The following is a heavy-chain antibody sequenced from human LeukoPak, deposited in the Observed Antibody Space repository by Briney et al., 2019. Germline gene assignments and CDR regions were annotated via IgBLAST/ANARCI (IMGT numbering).Heavy chain of an antibody. D-gene: IGHD4-11*01. CDR2: ISDCNGNT. V-gene: IGHV1-18*01. Sequence: ASVKVSCKASGYTFTSYGISWVRQAPGQGLEWMGWISDCNGNTNYAQKLQGRVTMTTDTSTSTAYMELRSLRSDDTAVYYCARDLYRDSLPVSWFDPWGQGTLVTVSS. J-gene: IGHJ5*02. CDR3: ARDLYRDSLPVSWFDP. CDR1: GYTFTSYG.